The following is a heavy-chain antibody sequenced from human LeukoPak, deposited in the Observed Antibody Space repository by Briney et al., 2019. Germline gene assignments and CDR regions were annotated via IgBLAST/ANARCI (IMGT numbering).Heavy chain of an antibody. Sequence: ASVKVSCKASGYTFTSYAMNWVRQAPGQGLEWMGWINTKTGNPTYAQGFTGRCVFSVDTSVSTAYLQITSLKADDTAVYFCAAGIAAAEIDYWGQGTLVTVSS. V-gene: IGHV7-4-1*02. CDR1: GYTFTSYA. D-gene: IGHD6-13*01. CDR2: INTKTGNP. CDR3: AAGIAAAEIDY. J-gene: IGHJ4*02.